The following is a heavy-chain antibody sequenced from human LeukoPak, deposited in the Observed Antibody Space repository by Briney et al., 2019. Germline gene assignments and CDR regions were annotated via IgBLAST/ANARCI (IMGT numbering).Heavy chain of an antibody. J-gene: IGHJ4*02. CDR1: GFTFSSYS. D-gene: IGHD2-2*01. Sequence: PGGSLRLSCAASGFTFSSYSMNWVRQAPGKGLEWVSSISNSSSYIYYADSVKGRFTISRDNAKNSLYLQMNSLRAEDTAVYYCAKAKTSNLYFFDYWGQGALVTVSS. V-gene: IGHV3-21*01. CDR3: AKAKTSNLYFFDY. CDR2: ISNSSSYI.